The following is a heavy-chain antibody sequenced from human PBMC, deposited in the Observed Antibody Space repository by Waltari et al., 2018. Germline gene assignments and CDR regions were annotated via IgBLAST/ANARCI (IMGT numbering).Heavy chain of an antibody. D-gene: IGHD4-17*01. J-gene: IGHJ6*02. CDR2: IFSNDEK. V-gene: IGHV2-26*01. CDR1: GFSLSNARMG. Sequence: VTLKESGPVLVKPTETLTLTCTVSGFSLSNARMGVSWIRQPPGKALEWLAHIFSNDEKSYSTSLKSRLTISKDTSKSQVVLTMTNMDPVDTATYYCARGNGDYVFYYYGMDVWGQGTTVTVSS. CDR3: ARGNGDYVFYYYGMDV.